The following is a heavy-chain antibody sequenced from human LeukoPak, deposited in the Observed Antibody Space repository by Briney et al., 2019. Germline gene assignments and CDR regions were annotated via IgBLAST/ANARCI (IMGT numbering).Heavy chain of an antibody. Sequence: SETLSLTCAVYGGSFSGYYWSWIRQPPGKGLEWIGEINHSGSTNYNPSLKSRVTISVDTSKNQFSLKLSSVTAADTAVYYCATYDFWSGLLVDYWGQGTLVTVSS. V-gene: IGHV4-34*01. D-gene: IGHD3-3*01. CDR1: GGSFSGYY. CDR2: INHSGST. CDR3: ATYDFWSGLLVDY. J-gene: IGHJ4*02.